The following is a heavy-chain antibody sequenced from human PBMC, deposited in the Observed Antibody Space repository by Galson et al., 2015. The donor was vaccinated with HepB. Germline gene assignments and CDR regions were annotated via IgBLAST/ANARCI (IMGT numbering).Heavy chain of an antibody. J-gene: IGHJ4*02. Sequence: SVKVSCKASGYTFTGYYMHWVRQAPGQGLEWMGRINPNSGGTNYAQKFQGRVTMTRDTSISTAYMELSRLRSDDTAVYYCAREYGSGWFSDYWGQGTLVTVSS. CDR1: GYTFTGYY. CDR2: INPNSGGT. V-gene: IGHV1-2*06. D-gene: IGHD6-19*01. CDR3: AREYGSGWFSDY.